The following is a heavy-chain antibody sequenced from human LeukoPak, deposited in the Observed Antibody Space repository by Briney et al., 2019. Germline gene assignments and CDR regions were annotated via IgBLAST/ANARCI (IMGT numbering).Heavy chain of an antibody. CDR1: GFTVSSNY. V-gene: IGHV4-59*02. Sequence: GSLRLSCAASGFTVSSNYMSWIRQPPGKGLECIGGIRYSGSTYFNPSLKSRVTISIDTSKNQISLNLISVTAADTAIYYCARRRSDLNWYDPWGQGTLVTVSS. D-gene: IGHD6-19*01. CDR3: ARRRSDLNWYDP. J-gene: IGHJ5*02. CDR2: IRYSGST.